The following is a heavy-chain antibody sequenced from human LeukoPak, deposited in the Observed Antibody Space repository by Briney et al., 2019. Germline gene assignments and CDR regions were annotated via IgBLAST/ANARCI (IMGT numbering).Heavy chain of an antibody. Sequence: GGSLRLSCAASGFTFSCYAMSWVREAPGKGLEWVSAISGSGGSTYYADSVKGRFTISRDNSKNTLYLQMNSLRAEDTAVYYCAKVLRITMIVVVNPFVYWGQRTLVTVSS. D-gene: IGHD3-22*01. CDR3: AKVLRITMIVVVNPFVY. V-gene: IGHV3-23*01. CDR2: ISGSGGST. J-gene: IGHJ4*02. CDR1: GFTFSCYA.